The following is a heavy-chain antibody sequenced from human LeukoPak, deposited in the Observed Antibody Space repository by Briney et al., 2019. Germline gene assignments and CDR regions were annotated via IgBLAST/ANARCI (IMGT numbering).Heavy chain of an antibody. V-gene: IGHV3-48*03. CDR3: ARGQADALDI. J-gene: IGHJ3*02. Sequence: PGGSLRLSCAASGFTFSSYEMNWVRQAPGKGLEWVSYISSSGSTIYYADSVKGRFTISRDNSKNTLYVQMNSLRAEDTAVYYCARGQADALDIWGQGTMVTVSS. CDR1: GFTFSSYE. CDR2: ISSSGSTI.